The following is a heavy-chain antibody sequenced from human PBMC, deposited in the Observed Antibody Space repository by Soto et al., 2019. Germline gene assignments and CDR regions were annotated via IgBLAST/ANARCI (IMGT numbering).Heavy chain of an antibody. J-gene: IGHJ4*02. CDR2: ISPYSGKT. CDR3: TRDRLTLTTSLIFDF. V-gene: IGHV1-18*01. D-gene: IGHD3-9*01. CDR1: GYTFTNYG. Sequence: QVQLVQSGAEVKKPGASVKVSCKASGYTFTNYGIAWVRQAPGQGLEWMGWISPYSGKTDYRQNLQGRVTMTADTSPTTAYMALRSLRSDDTAVYYCTRDRLTLTTSLIFDFWGQGTLVTVSS.